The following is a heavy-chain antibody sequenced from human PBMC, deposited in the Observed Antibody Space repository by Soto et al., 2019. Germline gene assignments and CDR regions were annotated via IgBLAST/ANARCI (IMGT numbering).Heavy chain of an antibody. CDR1: GGTFGNYP. V-gene: IGHV1-69*02. D-gene: IGHD5-12*01. Sequence: VQLVQSGAEVKQPGSSVKVSCKTSGGTFGNYPINWVRQAPGQGLEWMGRVIPILGMGSYAQKFQGRVTITADRSTSTAYMELSILRSDDTAVYYCATDYRDGYNIPLDYWGQGTLVTVSS. CDR2: VIPILGMG. CDR3: ATDYRDGYNIPLDY. J-gene: IGHJ4*02.